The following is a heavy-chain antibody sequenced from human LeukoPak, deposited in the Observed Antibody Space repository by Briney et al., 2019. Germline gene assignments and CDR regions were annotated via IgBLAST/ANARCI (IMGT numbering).Heavy chain of an antibody. CDR1: GGSISSYY. V-gene: IGHV4-59*01. CDR2: TYYSGST. Sequence: PSETLSLTCTVSGGSISSYYWSWIRQPPGKGLEWIGYTYYSGSTNYNPSLQSRVTISVDTSKNQFSLKLSSVTAADTAVYYCARAHGYNWFDPWGQGTLATVSS. CDR3: ARAHGYNWFDP. J-gene: IGHJ5*02.